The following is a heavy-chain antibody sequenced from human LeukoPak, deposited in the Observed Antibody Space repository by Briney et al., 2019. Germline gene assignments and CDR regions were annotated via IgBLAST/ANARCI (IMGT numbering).Heavy chain of an antibody. Sequence: GASVKVSCKASGYTFTGYYMHWVRQATGQGLEWMAWMNPKSANTGYAQKFQGRVTVTRNTSISTAYMELSGLRSDDTAVYYCARGPMYSASYNYWGQGTLVTVSS. D-gene: IGHD1-26*01. CDR1: GYTFTGYY. V-gene: IGHV1-8*02. J-gene: IGHJ4*02. CDR3: ARGPMYSASYNY. CDR2: MNPKSANT.